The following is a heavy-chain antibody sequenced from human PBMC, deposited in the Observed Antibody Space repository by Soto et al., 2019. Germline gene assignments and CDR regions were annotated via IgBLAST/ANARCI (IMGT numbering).Heavy chain of an antibody. V-gene: IGHV3-48*03. D-gene: IGHD1-7*01. CDR3: ASKIFGTTYFDY. Sequence: PGGSLRLSYAASGLTFSTYEMNWVRQAPGKGLEWVSYIRGGGSPILYADSVKGRFTISRDNAKNSLYLQMNSLRAEDTAIYYCASKIFGTTYFDYWGQGALVTVSS. CDR1: GLTFSTYE. J-gene: IGHJ4*02. CDR2: IRGGGSPI.